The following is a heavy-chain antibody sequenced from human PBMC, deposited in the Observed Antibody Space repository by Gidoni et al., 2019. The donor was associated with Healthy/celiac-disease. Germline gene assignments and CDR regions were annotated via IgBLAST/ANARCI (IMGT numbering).Heavy chain of an antibody. Sequence: EVQLVQSGAEVKKPGESLRISCKGSGYSFTSYCISWVRQMPGKGLEWMGRIDPSDSYTNYSPSFQGHVTISADKSISTAYLQWSSLKASDTAMYYCARSLVVVAATTYYYYYYMDVWGKGTTVTVSS. CDR2: IDPSDSYT. J-gene: IGHJ6*03. D-gene: IGHD2-15*01. CDR3: ARSLVVVAATTYYYYYYMDV. V-gene: IGHV5-10-1*03. CDR1: GYSFTSYC.